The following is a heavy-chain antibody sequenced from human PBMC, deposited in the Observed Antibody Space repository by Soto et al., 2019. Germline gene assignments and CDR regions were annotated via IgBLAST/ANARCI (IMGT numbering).Heavy chain of an antibody. Sequence: PGGSLRLSCAASGFTLSSYAMSWVRQAPGKGLEWVSTFSGTGGYTYYADSVKGRFTISRDDSKNTLFLHMNSPRAADTAVYYCARGQRALITYGPFDPWGQGTLVTVSS. CDR1: GFTLSSYA. CDR2: FSGTGGYT. CDR3: ARGQRALITYGPFDP. J-gene: IGHJ5*02. D-gene: IGHD4-17*01. V-gene: IGHV3-23*01.